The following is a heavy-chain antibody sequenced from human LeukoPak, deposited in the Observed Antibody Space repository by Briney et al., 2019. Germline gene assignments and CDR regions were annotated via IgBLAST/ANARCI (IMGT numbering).Heavy chain of an antibody. J-gene: IGHJ5*02. CDR2: IIPTFGTA. D-gene: IGHD3-9*01. CDR1: GGTFSSYA. V-gene: IGHV1-69*06. CDR3: ARADFDWSTRFDP. Sequence: SVKVSCKASGGTFSSYAISWVRQAPGQGLEWMGGIIPTFGTANYAQKFQGRVTITADKSTSTAYMELSSLRSEDTAVYYCARADFDWSTRFDPWGQGTLVTVSS.